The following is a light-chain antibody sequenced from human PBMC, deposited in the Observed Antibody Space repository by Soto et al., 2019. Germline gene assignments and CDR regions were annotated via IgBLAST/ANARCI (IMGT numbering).Light chain of an antibody. Sequence: QSALTQPASVSGSPGQSITISCTGTSSDVGGYNYVSWYQHHPGKAPKLMIYEVSNRPSGISSRFPGSKSGNTASLTISGLQAEDEADYYCSSYTTSNTLVFGTGTKVTVL. CDR3: SSYTTSNTLV. J-gene: IGLJ1*01. V-gene: IGLV2-14*01. CDR2: EVS. CDR1: SSDVGGYNY.